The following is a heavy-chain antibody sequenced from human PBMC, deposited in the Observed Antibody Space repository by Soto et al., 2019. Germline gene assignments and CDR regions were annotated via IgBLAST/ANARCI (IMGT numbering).Heavy chain of an antibody. J-gene: IGHJ4*02. CDR2: ISWNGGSV. Sequence: EVLLVESGGGLVQPGRSLRLSCAASGFTFDNYAMHWVRQAKGKGLEWVSGISWNGGSVGYTDSVKGRFTISRDNAKNSLYLQMNILEAEDTAFNYCAKGRYSGYANFHSWGQRTPVTVSS. CDR1: GFTFDNYA. D-gene: IGHD5-12*01. CDR3: AKGRYSGYANFHS. V-gene: IGHV3-9*01.